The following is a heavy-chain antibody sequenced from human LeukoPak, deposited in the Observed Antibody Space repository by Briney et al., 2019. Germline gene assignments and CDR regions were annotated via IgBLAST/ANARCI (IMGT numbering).Heavy chain of an antibody. CDR1: GFTVSDNY. CDR2: IYSAGAT. CDR3: ARIEWERLGRAFDI. V-gene: IGHV3-53*01. D-gene: IGHD1-26*01. Sequence: GGSLRLSCAASGFTVSDNYMTWVRQAPGKGLEWVSSIYSAGATHYAETVKGRFTISRDNSKNTLYLQMNSLRAEDMAVYYCARIEWERLGRAFDIWGQGTMVTVSS. J-gene: IGHJ3*02.